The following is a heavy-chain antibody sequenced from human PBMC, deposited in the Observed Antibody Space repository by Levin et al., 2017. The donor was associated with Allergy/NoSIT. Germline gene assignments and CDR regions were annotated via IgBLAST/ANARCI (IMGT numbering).Heavy chain of an antibody. CDR1: GFTFSSYS. J-gene: IGHJ4*02. Sequence: GESLKISCAASGFTFSSYSMNWVRQAPGKGLEWVSYISSSSSTIYYADSVKGRFTISRDNAKNSLYLQMNSLRAEDTAVYYCARDSDYYDSSGYYLVPFDYWGQGTLVTVSS. CDR2: ISSSSSTI. CDR3: ARDSDYYDSSGYYLVPFDY. D-gene: IGHD3-22*01. V-gene: IGHV3-48*01.